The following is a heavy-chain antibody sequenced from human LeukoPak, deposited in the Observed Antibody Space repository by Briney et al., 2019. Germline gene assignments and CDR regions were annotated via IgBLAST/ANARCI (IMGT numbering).Heavy chain of an antibody. CDR1: GGSISSGGYY. Sequence: PSETLSLTCTVSGGSISSGGYYWSWIRQPPGKGLEWIGYIYHSGSTYYNPSLKSRVTISVDTSKNQFSLKLSSVTAADTAVYYCARNIAGNYYYGMDVWGQGTTVTVSS. J-gene: IGHJ6*02. D-gene: IGHD2/OR15-2a*01. V-gene: IGHV4-30-2*01. CDR2: IYHSGST. CDR3: ARNIAGNYYYGMDV.